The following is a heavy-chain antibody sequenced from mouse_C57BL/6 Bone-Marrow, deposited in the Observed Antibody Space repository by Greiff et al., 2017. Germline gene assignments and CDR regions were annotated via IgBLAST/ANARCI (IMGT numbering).Heavy chain of an antibody. CDR3: ARGTTVVDFDV. Sequence: ESGPGLVKPSQSLSLTCSVTGYSITSGYYWNWIRQFPGNKLEWMGYISYDGSNNYNPSLKNRISITSDTSKNQVFLKLNSVTTEDTATDYCARGTTVVDFDVWGTGTTVTVSS. V-gene: IGHV3-6*01. D-gene: IGHD1-1*01. CDR2: ISYDGSN. CDR1: GYSITSGYY. J-gene: IGHJ1*03.